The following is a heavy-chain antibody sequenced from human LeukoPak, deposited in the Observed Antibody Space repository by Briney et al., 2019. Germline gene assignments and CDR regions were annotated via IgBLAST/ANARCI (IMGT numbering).Heavy chain of an antibody. V-gene: IGHV3-23*01. J-gene: IGHJ4*02. Sequence: GGSLRLSCAASGFTLSSYDMHWVRQAPGKGLEWVSVICANDGNTYYADAVKGRFTISRDNSKDTLYLQMDSLRAEDTAVYYCAKGSGSSCYSPCDYWGQGILVTVSS. CDR1: GFTLSSYD. D-gene: IGHD2-15*01. CDR3: AKGSGSSCYSPCDY. CDR2: ICANDGNT.